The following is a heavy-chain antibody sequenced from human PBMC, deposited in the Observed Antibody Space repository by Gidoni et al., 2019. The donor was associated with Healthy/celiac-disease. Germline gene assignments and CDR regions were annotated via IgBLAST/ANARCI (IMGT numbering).Heavy chain of an antibody. J-gene: IGHJ6*02. V-gene: IGHV3-21*01. D-gene: IGHD1-7*01. CDR1: GFTFSSYS. CDR2: ISSSSSYI. Sequence: EVQLVESGGGLVKPGGSLRLSCAASGFTFSSYSLTWVRQAPGKGLEWVSSISSSSSYIYYADSVKGRFTISRDNAKNSLYLQMNSLRAEDTAVYYCARDGGDNWNYVGYYYYYYGMDVWVQGTTVTVSS. CDR3: ARDGGDNWNYVGYYYYYYGMDV.